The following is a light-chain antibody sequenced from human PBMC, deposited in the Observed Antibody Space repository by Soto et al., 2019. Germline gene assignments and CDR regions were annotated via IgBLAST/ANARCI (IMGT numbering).Light chain of an antibody. CDR3: QQYGRT. Sequence: TQSPVILSVSPGERATVSCRASQSLNSNLAWYQQKPGQAPRLLIYGASSRATGIPDRFSGSGSGTDFTLTISRLEPEDFAVYYCQQYGRTFGQGTKVAIK. J-gene: IGKJ1*01. CDR2: GAS. CDR1: QSLNSN. V-gene: IGKV3-20*01.